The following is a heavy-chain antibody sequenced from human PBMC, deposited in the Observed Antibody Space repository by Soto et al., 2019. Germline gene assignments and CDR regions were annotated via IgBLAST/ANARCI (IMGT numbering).Heavy chain of an antibody. D-gene: IGHD3-16*01. J-gene: IGHJ6*03. CDR2: IYYTGTT. CDR3: ARQAGAFGYYMDV. Sequence: SLTLSLTCTVSCGSISTSYYCWSLIRQSPGKGLEWIGAIYYTGTTYYNPPLQSRATISVDTSKNQFSLKMSSVTAADTAVYFCARQAGAFGYYMDVWGKGPTVTVSS. V-gene: IGHV4-39*01. CDR1: CGSISTSYYC.